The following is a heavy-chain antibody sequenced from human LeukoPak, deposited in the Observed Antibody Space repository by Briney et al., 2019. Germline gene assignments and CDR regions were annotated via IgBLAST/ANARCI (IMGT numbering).Heavy chain of an antibody. V-gene: IGHV3-7*01. J-gene: IGHJ4*02. CDR2: IKQDGSEK. CDR1: GFTFSSYW. CDR3: ARDRVGASYYFDY. Sequence: GGSLRLSCAASGFTFSSYWMSWVRQAPGKELEWVANIKQDGSEKYYVDSVKGRFTISRDNAKNSLYLQMNSLRAEDTAVYYCARDRVGASYYFDYWGQGTLVTVSS. D-gene: IGHD1-26*01.